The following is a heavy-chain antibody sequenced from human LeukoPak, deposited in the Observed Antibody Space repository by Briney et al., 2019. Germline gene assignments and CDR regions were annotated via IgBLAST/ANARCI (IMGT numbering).Heavy chain of an antibody. V-gene: IGHV1-46*01. J-gene: IGHJ6*03. CDR3: ARDNFLDIVAYKVPSRDYYYYMDV. CDR2: INPRGTST. CDR1: GYNFTSHY. Sequence: ASVKVSCKASGYNFTSHYMHWVRQAPGQGLEWMGLINPRGTSTIYAEKFQGRIIMTRDMSTTTDYMELSSLKSDDTAVYYCARDNFLDIVAYKVPSRDYYYYMDVWGKGTTVTVSS. D-gene: IGHD5-12*01.